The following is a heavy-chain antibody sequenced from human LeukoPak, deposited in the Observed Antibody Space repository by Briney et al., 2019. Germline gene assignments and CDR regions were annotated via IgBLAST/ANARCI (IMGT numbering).Heavy chain of an antibody. CDR1: GFTFDDYG. V-gene: IGHV3-20*04. CDR2: INWNGGST. J-gene: IGHJ5*02. Sequence: GGSLRLSCAASGFTFDDYGMSWVRQAPGKGLEWVSGINWNGGSTGYADSVKGRFTISRDNAKNSLYLQMNSLRAEDTALYYCARDRIAGTRGVNWFDPWGQGTLVTVSS. D-gene: IGHD6-13*01. CDR3: ARDRIAGTRGVNWFDP.